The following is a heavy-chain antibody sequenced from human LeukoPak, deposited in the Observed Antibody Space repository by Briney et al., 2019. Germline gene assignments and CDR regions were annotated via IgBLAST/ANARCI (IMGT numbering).Heavy chain of an antibody. CDR3: ARVSASGFPGWYFDF. CDR2: IYYSGST. J-gene: IGHJ2*01. D-gene: IGHD5-12*01. Sequence: SETLSLTCTVSGGSISSYYWSWIRQPPGKGLEWIGYIYYSGSTNYNPSLKSRVTISVDTSKNQFSLKLSSVTAADTAVYYCARVSASGFPGWYFDFWAGGTLVTVS. V-gene: IGHV4-59*01. CDR1: GGSISSYY.